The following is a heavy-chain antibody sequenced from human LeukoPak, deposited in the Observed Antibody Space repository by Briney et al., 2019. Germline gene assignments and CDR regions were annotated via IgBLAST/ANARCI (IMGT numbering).Heavy chain of an antibody. J-gene: IGHJ6*02. CDR2: IYYSGST. D-gene: IGHD4-23*01. CDR1: GGSISSGGYY. CDR3: ARDRGGNSGYYGMDV. Sequence: SETLSLTCTVSGGSISSGGYYWSWIRQHPGKGLEWIGYIYYSGSTYYNPSLKSRVTISVDTSKNQFSLKLSSVTAADTAVYYCARDRGGNSGYYGMDVWGQGTTVTVSS. V-gene: IGHV4-31*03.